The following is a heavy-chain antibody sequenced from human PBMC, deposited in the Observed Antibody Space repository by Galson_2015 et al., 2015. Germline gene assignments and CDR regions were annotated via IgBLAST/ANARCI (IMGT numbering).Heavy chain of an antibody. CDR1: GLPFSGHA. CDR3: ARGDSSGGPYHLDL. CDR2: ITGGGHVA. Sequence: LRLSCAASGLPFSGHALNWVRQAPGEGPEWVSGITGGGHVAGYADSVRGRFTISRDNSKNTLYLQMNSLRAEDTAVFYCARGDSSGGPYHLDLWGQGILVTVSS. J-gene: IGHJ4*02. V-gene: IGHV3-23*01. D-gene: IGHD6-19*01.